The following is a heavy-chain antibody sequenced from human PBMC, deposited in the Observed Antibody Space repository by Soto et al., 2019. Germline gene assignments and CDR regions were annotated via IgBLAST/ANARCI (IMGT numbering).Heavy chain of an antibody. CDR1: GGSISSYY. Sequence: SETLSLTCTVSGGSISSYYWSWIRQPPGKGLEWIGYIYYSGSTNYNPSLKSRVTISVDTSKNQFSLKLSSVTAADTAVYYCARGDIAVAGTAPPDYWGQGTLVTVSS. CDR3: ARGDIAVAGTAPPDY. V-gene: IGHV4-59*01. CDR2: IYYSGST. J-gene: IGHJ4*02. D-gene: IGHD6-19*01.